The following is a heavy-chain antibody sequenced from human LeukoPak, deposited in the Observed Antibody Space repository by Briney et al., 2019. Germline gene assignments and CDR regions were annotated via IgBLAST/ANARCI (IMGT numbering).Heavy chain of an antibody. D-gene: IGHD2-15*01. CDR1: GFTFSSYE. V-gene: IGHV3-48*03. J-gene: IGHJ4*02. CDR3: ARGGVLPVDY. CDR2: ISSSGSTI. Sequence: QSGGSLRLSCAASGFTFSSYEMNWVRQAPGKGLEWVSYISSSGSTIYYADSVKGRFTISRDNAKNTLYLQMNSLRAEDTAVYYCARGGVLPVDYWGQGTLVTVSS.